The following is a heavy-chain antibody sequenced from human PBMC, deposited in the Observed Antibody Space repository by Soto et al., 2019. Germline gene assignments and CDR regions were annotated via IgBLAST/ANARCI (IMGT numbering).Heavy chain of an antibody. Sequence: ASVKVSCKASGYTFTSYYMHWVRQAPGQRLEWMGWINAGNGNTKYSQKFQGRVTITRDTSAGTAYMELSSLRSEDTAVYYCASGPLRYFDWLPAYHLGHYGMDVWGQGTTVTVSS. CDR1: GYTFTSYY. J-gene: IGHJ6*02. CDR3: ASGPLRYFDWLPAYHLGHYGMDV. CDR2: INAGNGNT. V-gene: IGHV1-3*01. D-gene: IGHD3-9*01.